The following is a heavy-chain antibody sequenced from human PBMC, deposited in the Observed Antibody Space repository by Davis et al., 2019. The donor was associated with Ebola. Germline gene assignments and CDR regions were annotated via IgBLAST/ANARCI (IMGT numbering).Heavy chain of an antibody. CDR1: GFTFSSYW. V-gene: IGHV3-74*01. CDR3: ARSSYQPDY. D-gene: IGHD2-2*01. J-gene: IGHJ4*02. Sequence: PGGSLRLSCAVSGFTFSSYWMHWVRQTPGKGLVWVSRINSDGSFTDYADSVKGRFTISRDNARNTVSLQMNSLRAEDTALYYCARSSYQPDYWGQGTLVTVSS. CDR2: INSDGSFT.